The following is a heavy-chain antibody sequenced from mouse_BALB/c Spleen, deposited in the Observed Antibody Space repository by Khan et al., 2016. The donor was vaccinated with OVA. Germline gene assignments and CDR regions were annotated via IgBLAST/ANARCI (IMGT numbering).Heavy chain of an antibody. V-gene: IGHV4-1*02. CDR1: GFDFSRYW. CDR3: ARPCTYDWAVWFAY. Sequence: EVKLLESGGGLVQPAGSLTLTCAASGFDFSRYWASNVRQALGERQEWIGEINPDSSTINYTPSLKDKFIISRDTSKNTLYLQMSKVSTEDTAIYYCARPCTYDWAVWFAYWGQGTLVAVSA. D-gene: IGHD4-1*01. CDR2: INPDSSTI. J-gene: IGHJ3*01.